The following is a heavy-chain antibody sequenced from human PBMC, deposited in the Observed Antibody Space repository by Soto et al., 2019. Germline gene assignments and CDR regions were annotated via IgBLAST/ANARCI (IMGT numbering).Heavy chain of an antibody. J-gene: IGHJ4*02. V-gene: IGHV4-59*01. CDR2: IYYSGST. CDR1: GGSISSYY. CDR3: GRGEGKFRWPAPSY. D-gene: IGHD1-26*01. Sequence: PSETLSLTCTVSGGSISSYYWSWIRQPPGKGLEWIGYIYYSGSTNYNPSLKSRVTISVDTSKNQFSLKLSSVTAADTAVYYCGRGEGKFRWPAPSYWGQGTLVTVSS.